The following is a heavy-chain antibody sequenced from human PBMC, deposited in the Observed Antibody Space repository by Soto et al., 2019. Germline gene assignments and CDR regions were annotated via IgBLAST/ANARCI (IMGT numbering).Heavy chain of an antibody. Sequence: SETLSLTCTVSGGSISSSNYYWGWIRQPPGKGLEWIGSTYYSGSTYYNPSLKSRVSISVDTSKNQFSLNLSSVTAADTAVYYCARGVAGYDSSGYRPSWGQGTLVTVS. CDR2: TYYSGST. J-gene: IGHJ5*02. CDR3: ARGVAGYDSSGYRPS. D-gene: IGHD3-22*01. V-gene: IGHV4-39*01. CDR1: GGSISSSNYY.